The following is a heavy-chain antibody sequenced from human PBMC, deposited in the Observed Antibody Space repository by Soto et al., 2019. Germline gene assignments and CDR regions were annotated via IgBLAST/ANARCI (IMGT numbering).Heavy chain of an antibody. D-gene: IGHD1-26*01. V-gene: IGHV1-24*01. CDR3: ATRVGSPDF. Sequence: SVKVSCKVSGYTLTELSMHCVRQAPGKGLEWMGGFDPEDGETNYAQKFQGRVTMTRDTSTSTVYMELSSLSSDDTAVYYCATRVGSPDFWGQGTLVTVSS. CDR1: GYTLTELS. CDR2: FDPEDGET. J-gene: IGHJ4*02.